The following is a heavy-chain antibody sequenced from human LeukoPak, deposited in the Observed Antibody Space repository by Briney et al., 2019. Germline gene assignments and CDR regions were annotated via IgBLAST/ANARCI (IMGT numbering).Heavy chain of an antibody. Sequence: GALVKVSRKASGGTFSSYAISWVRQAPGQGLEWMGGIIPIFGTANYAQKFQGRVTITTDESTSTAYMELSSLRSEDTAVYYCARERTRDGYTYWGQRTLVTVSS. V-gene: IGHV1-69*05. CDR3: ARERTRDGYTY. D-gene: IGHD5-24*01. J-gene: IGHJ4*02. CDR2: IIPIFGTA. CDR1: GGTFSSYA.